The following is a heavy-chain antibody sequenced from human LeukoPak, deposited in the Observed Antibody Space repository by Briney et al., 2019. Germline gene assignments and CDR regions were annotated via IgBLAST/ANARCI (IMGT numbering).Heavy chain of an antibody. CDR3: ATATFYATSGYFPS. Sequence: GGSLRLSCAGSGFTFSTYWIQLVRQAPGPRLVWVSGISGDKSHTAYADSVKGRFTISRDNAKNTLHLQMNSLRDEDTAVYYCATATFYATSGYFPSWGQGTLVTVSS. CDR1: GFTFSTYW. V-gene: IGHV3-74*01. J-gene: IGHJ5*02. CDR2: ISGDKSHT. D-gene: IGHD3-22*01.